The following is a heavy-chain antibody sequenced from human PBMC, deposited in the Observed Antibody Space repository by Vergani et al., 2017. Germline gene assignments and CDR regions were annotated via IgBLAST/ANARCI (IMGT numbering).Heavy chain of an antibody. CDR1: GGTFSRYA. J-gene: IGHJ6*02. CDR3: AGTGEWMRSKNGPPDYVFALDV. CDR2: IIPIFGTA. D-gene: IGHD3-10*01. V-gene: IGHV1-69*01. Sequence: QVQLVQSGAEVKKPGSSVKVSCKASGGTFSRYAISWVRQAPGQGFEWMGGIIPIFGTANYAQKFQGRVTITADESTSTAYMELSSLRAEDTAVYYCAGTGEWMRSKNGPPDYVFALDVWGQGTTVIVSS.